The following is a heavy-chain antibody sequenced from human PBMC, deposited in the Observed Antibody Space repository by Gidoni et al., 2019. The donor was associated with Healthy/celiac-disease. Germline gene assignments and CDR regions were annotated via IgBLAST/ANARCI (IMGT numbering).Heavy chain of an antibody. CDR3: AISIAARSRYFDY. J-gene: IGHJ4*02. Sequence: QVQLVQSGAEVKKPGSSVTVSCKASGGTFSSYTIRWVRQAPGQGLEWMGRILPILGIANYAQKFQGRVTITADKSTSTAYMELSSLRSEDTAVYYCAISIAARSRYFDYWGQGTLVTVSS. CDR1: GGTFSSYT. D-gene: IGHD6-6*01. V-gene: IGHV1-69*02. CDR2: ILPILGIA.